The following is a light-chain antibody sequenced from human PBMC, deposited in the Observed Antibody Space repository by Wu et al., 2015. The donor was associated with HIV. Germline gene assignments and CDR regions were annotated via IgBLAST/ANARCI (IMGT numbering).Light chain of an antibody. CDR1: QTVSSNY. J-gene: IGKJ2*01. CDR2: GAS. V-gene: IGKV3-20*01. Sequence: EIVLTQSPGTLSLSPGERAALSCRASQTVSSNYLAWCQQKPGQAPRLLIYGASSRATGIPDRFSGSGSGTDFTLTISRLEPEDFAVYYCQQYFNSSYTFGQGSKLEIK. CDR3: QQYFNSSYT.